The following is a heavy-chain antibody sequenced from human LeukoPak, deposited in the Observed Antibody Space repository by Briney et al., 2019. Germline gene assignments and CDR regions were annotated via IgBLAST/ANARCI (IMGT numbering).Heavy chain of an antibody. Sequence: GASVKVSSKASVYTSTGSYMHWGRQAPGQGLEWRGWITPNSGGTNYGQKFQGKVTMTRDTSISTAYMELSRLRSDDTAVYYCARGREGNSGYDLYYYYYMDVWGKGTTVTVSS. V-gene: IGHV1-2*02. CDR1: VYTSTGSY. J-gene: IGHJ6*03. CDR3: ARGREGNSGYDLYYYYYMDV. CDR2: ITPNSGGT. D-gene: IGHD5-12*01.